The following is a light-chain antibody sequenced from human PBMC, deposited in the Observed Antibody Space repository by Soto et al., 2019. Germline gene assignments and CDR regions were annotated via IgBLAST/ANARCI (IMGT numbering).Light chain of an antibody. J-gene: IGLJ2*01. CDR3: QSYDSRLSAWL. CDR2: DND. V-gene: IGLV1-40*01. Sequence: QSVLTQPPSVSAAPGQKVTISCSGSSSNIGNNYVSWYQQLPGAAPKLLIYDNDNRPSGVPDRISGSKSGTSASLAITGLQAEDEADYYCQSYDSRLSAWLFGGGTKLTVL. CDR1: SSNIGNNY.